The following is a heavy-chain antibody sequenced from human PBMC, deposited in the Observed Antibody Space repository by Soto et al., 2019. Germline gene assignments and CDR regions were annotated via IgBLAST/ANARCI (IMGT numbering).Heavy chain of an antibody. V-gene: IGHV4-59*01. CDR2: TYYSGST. J-gene: IGHJ5*02. CDR3: ARDVGYNWFDP. Sequence: SETLSLTCTVSGGSISSYYWSWIRQPPGKGLEWIGYTYYSGSTNYNPSLKSRVTISVDTSKNQFSLKLSSVTAADTAVYYCARDVGYNWFDPWGQGTLVTVSS. CDR1: GGSISSYY. D-gene: IGHD1-26*01.